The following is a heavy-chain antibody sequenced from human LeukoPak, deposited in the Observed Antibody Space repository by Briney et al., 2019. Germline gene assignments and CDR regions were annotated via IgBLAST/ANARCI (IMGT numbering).Heavy chain of an antibody. CDR3: AREGLVVVVPAAPYMDV. J-gene: IGHJ6*03. CDR1: GGSISSSSYS. Sequence: SETLSLTCTVSGGSISSSSYSWSWIRQPAGKGLEWIGRIYISGSTNYNPSLKSRVTISVDKSKNQFSLKLSSVTAADTAVYYCAREGLVVVVPAAPYMDVWGKGTTVTVSS. V-gene: IGHV4-61*02. CDR2: IYISGST. D-gene: IGHD2-2*01.